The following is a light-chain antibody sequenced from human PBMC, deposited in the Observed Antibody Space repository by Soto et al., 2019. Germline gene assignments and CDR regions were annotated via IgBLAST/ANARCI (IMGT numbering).Light chain of an antibody. CDR1: ESVGSNY. Sequence: EILLTQSPGTLSLSPGGRATLSCRASESVGSNYLAWYRHKPGLAPRLLIYGAFMRAPGIPEWFIGSGSGTDFTLTISRMEPEDFAVYYCQQYASSITFGPGTRVDFK. CDR2: GAF. V-gene: IGKV3-20*01. J-gene: IGKJ3*01. CDR3: QQYASSIT.